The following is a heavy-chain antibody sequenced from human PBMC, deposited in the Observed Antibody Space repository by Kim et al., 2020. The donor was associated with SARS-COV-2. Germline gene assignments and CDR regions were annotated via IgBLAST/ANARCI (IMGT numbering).Heavy chain of an antibody. CDR2: ISWNSGSI. J-gene: IGHJ6*02. V-gene: IGHV3-9*01. CDR1: GFTFDDYA. CDR3: AKIRWDFTDYGMDV. Sequence: GGSLRHSCAASGFTFDDYAMHWVQQAPGKGLEWVSGISWNSGSIGYADSVKGRFTISRDNAKNSLYLQMNSLRAEDTALYYCAKIRWDFTDYGMDVWGQG. D-gene: IGHD2-8*02.